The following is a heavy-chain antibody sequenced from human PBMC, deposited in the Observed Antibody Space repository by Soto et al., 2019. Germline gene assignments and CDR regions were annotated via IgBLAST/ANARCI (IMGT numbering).Heavy chain of an antibody. D-gene: IGHD2-15*01. CDR3: ARVMRDCSGGSCYFDY. J-gene: IGHJ4*02. V-gene: IGHV1-69*02. CDR2: IIPILGIA. CDR1: GGTFSSYT. Sequence: QVQLVQSGAEVKKPGSSVKVSCKASGGTFSSYTISWVRQAPGQGLEWMGRIIPILGIANYAQKFQGRVTISADKSTSTAYMELSSLRSEDTDVYYCARVMRDCSGGSCYFDYWGQGALVTVSS.